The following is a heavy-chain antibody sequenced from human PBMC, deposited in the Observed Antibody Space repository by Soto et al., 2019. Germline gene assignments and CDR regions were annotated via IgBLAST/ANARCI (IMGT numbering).Heavy chain of an antibody. Sequence: QAGGSLRLSCAASGFTFSSYAMSWVRQAPGKGLEWVSDISGSGGSTYYADPVKGRFTTSRDNSKNTLYLQMNSLRAEDTAVYYCAKRAAPYYYDSSGYHFDYWGQGTLVTVSS. D-gene: IGHD3-22*01. CDR2: ISGSGGST. J-gene: IGHJ4*02. CDR1: GFTFSSYA. V-gene: IGHV3-23*01. CDR3: AKRAAPYYYDSSGYHFDY.